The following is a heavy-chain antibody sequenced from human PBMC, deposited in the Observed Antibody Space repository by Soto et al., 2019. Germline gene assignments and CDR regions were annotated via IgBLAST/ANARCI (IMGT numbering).Heavy chain of an antibody. Sequence: SETLSLTCTVSGGSISSGGYYWSWIRQHPGKGLEWIGYIYYSGSTYYNPSLKSRVTISVDTSKNQFSLKLSSVTAADTAVYYCARDRAASQSYYYGMDVWGQGTTVTVSS. D-gene: IGHD2-15*01. CDR1: GGSISSGGYY. V-gene: IGHV4-31*03. CDR3: ARDRAASQSYYYGMDV. J-gene: IGHJ6*02. CDR2: IYYSGST.